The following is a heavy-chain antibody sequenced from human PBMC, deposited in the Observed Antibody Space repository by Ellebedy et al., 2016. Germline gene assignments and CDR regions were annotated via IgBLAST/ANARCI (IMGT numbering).Heavy chain of an antibody. CDR2: INSDGSST. J-gene: IGHJ5*02. CDR1: GFTFSSYW. D-gene: IGHD2-15*01. CDR3: ARGVGSGWFDP. V-gene: IGHV3-74*01. Sequence: GESLKISCAASGFTFSSYWMHWVRQAPGKGLVWVSRINSDGSSTSYADSVKGRLTISRDNSKNTLYLQMNSLRVEDTAVYYYARGVGSGWFDPWGQGTLVTVSS.